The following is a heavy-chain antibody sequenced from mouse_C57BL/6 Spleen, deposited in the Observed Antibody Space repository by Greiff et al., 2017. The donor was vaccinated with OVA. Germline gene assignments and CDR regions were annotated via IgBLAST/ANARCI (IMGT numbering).Heavy chain of an antibody. V-gene: IGHV1-15*01. CDR3: TTDGSIAY. D-gene: IGHD1-1*01. Sequence: VQLQQSGAELVRPGASVTLSCKASGYTFTDYEMHWVKQTPVHGLEWIGAIDPETGGTAYNQKFKGKATLTADKSSSTAYMELRSLTSEDSAVCYCTTDGSIAYWGQGTLVTVSA. CDR1: GYTFTDYE. CDR2: IDPETGGT. J-gene: IGHJ3*01.